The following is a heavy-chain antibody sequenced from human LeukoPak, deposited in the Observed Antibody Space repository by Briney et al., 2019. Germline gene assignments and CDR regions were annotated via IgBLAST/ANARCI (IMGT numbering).Heavy chain of an antibody. V-gene: IGHV3-33*01. CDR2: IWYDGSNK. CDR3: ARRGSSSWTTNVQLQKGDAFDI. Sequence: RPGGSLRLSCAASGFTFSSYGMHWVRQAPGKGLEWVAVIWYDGSNKYYADSVKGRFTISRDNSKNTLYLQMNSLRAEDTAVYYCARRGSSSWTTNVQLQKGDAFDIWGQGTMVTVSS. CDR1: GFTFSSYG. J-gene: IGHJ3*02. D-gene: IGHD6-13*01.